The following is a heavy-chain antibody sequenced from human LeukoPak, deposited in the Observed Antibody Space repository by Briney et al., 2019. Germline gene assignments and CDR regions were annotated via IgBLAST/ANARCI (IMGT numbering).Heavy chain of an antibody. CDR1: GFTLSSYE. J-gene: IGHJ4*02. V-gene: IGHV3-48*03. D-gene: IGHD5-24*01. Sequence: GGCVRLSCAASGFTLSSYEMNWVRQAPRKGLQWVSYSTGSGSTMYYAESAKGRFTISRDNAKNSLYLQMNSLRAEHTAVYYCARELAGSRWVYFDFWGQGTLVTASP. CDR3: ARELAGSRWVYFDF. CDR2: STGSGSTM.